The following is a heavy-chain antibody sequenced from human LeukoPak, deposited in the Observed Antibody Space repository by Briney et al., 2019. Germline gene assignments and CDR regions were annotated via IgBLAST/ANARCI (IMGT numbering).Heavy chain of an antibody. J-gene: IGHJ2*01. CDR1: GFTFSSYG. D-gene: IGHD6-13*01. Sequence: GGSLRLSCAASGFTFSSYGMSWVRQAPGKGLEWVSAMSGSAGDTYYADSVKGRFTISRDNSKNTLYLQMNGLRAGDTAVYYCVREGRSSRWDDWYFDLWGRGTLVTVSS. V-gene: IGHV3-23*01. CDR2: MSGSAGDT. CDR3: VREGRSSRWDDWYFDL.